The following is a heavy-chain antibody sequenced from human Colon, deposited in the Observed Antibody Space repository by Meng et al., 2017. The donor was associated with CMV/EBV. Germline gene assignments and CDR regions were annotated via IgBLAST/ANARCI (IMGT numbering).Heavy chain of an antibody. V-gene: IGHV3-7*01. CDR2: INPGGSVE. D-gene: IGHD6-6*01. CDR1: GFNFNGHW. J-gene: IGHJ4*02. CDR3: ARTDTSSSGYFDY. Sequence: GGSLRLSCAASGFNFNGHWMSWVRQAPGKGLEWVANINPGGSVEKYVDSVKGRFTISRDNAKNPLYLQMNSLRAEDTAVFYCARTDTSSSGYFDYWGQGALVTVSS.